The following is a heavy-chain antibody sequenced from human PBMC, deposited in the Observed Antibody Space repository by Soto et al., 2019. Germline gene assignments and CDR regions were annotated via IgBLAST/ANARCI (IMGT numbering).Heavy chain of an antibody. D-gene: IGHD3-10*01. CDR2: INHSGST. Sequence: PSETLSLTCAVYGGSFSGYYWSWIRQPPGKGLEWIGEINHSGSTNYNPSLKSRVTISVDTSKNQFSLKLSSVTAADTAVYYCASFCPKYYYGSGGYNQFHYWGKGTLVTVSS. CDR3: ASFCPKYYYGSGGYNQFHY. V-gene: IGHV4-34*01. CDR1: GGSFSGYY. J-gene: IGHJ4*02.